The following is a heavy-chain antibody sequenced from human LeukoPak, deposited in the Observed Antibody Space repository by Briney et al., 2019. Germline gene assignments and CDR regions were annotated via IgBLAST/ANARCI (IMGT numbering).Heavy chain of an antibody. Sequence: ASVKVSCKASGYTFTSYYMHWVRQAPGQGLEWMGIINPSGGSTSYAQKFQGRVTMTRDTSTSTVYMELSSLSSEDTAVYYCARSGLGSSVYYGMDVWGQGTTVTVSS. J-gene: IGHJ6*02. D-gene: IGHD6-6*01. V-gene: IGHV1-46*01. CDR2: INPSGGST. CDR3: ARSGLGSSVYYGMDV. CDR1: GYTFTSYY.